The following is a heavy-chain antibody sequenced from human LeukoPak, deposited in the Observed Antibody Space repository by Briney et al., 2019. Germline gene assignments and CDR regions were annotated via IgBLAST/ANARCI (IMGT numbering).Heavy chain of an antibody. CDR3: ARSQLLAYRDYYMDV. V-gene: IGHV1-69*05. D-gene: IGHD2-2*01. J-gene: IGHJ6*03. CDR2: IIPIFGTA. Sequence: GASVKVSCKASGYTFTTYDISWVRQAPGQGLEWMGGIIPIFGTANYAQKFQGRVTITTDESTSTAYMELSSLRSEDTAVYYCARSQLLAYRDYYMDVWGKGTTVTVSS. CDR1: GYTFTTYD.